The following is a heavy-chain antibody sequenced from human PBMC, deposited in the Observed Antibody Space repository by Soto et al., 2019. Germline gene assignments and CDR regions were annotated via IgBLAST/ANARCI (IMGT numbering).Heavy chain of an antibody. CDR2: ISTYNGNT. CDR1: GYTFSSYG. V-gene: IGHV1-18*01. D-gene: IGHD2-8*01. CDR3: ARDPYHVLMVNAPNLYGMGV. Sequence: ASVKVSCKASGYTFSSYGISWVRQAPGQGLEWMGRISTYNGNTNFPQSLQGRLTMTTDTSTTTAYMELRSLRSDDTAVYYCARDPYHVLMVNAPNLYGMGVWGQGTKVTVSS. J-gene: IGHJ6*02.